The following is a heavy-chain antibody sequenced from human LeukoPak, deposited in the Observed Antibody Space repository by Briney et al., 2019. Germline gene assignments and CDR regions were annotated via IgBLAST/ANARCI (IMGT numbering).Heavy chain of an antibody. CDR3: AKGVRIAAAGRGAFDI. J-gene: IGHJ3*02. D-gene: IGHD6-13*01. Sequence: GGSLRLSCAASGFTFSSYAMSWVRQAPGKGLEWVSAISGSGGSTYYADSVKGRFTISRDNSKNTLYLQMNSLRAEDTAVYYCAKGVRIAAAGRGAFDIWGQGTMVTVSS. V-gene: IGHV3-23*01. CDR1: GFTFSSYA. CDR2: ISGSGGST.